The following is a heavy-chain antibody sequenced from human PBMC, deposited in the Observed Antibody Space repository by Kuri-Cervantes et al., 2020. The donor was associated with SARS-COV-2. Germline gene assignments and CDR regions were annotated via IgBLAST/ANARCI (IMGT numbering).Heavy chain of an antibody. CDR2: IDWDDDK. D-gene: IGHD5-12*01. CDR1: VFSLSTSGVG. V-gene: IGHV2-70*11. CDR3: ARIRLGGYKYYFDY. J-gene: IGHJ4*02. Sequence: GPTQVNPTQTLTLTCTFSVFSLSTSGVGVGWIRQPPGKALEWLARIDWDDDKYYSTSLKTRLTISKDTSKNQVVLTMTNMDPVDTATYYCARIRLGGYKYYFDYWGQGTLVTVSS.